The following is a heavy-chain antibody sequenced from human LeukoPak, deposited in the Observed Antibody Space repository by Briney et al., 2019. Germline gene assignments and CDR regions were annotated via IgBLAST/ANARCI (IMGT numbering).Heavy chain of an antibody. D-gene: IGHD4-17*01. V-gene: IGHV1-18*01. CDR2: ISAYNGNT. CDR1: GYTFTSYG. J-gene: IGHJ1*01. CDR3: AREGVTVTSTIIELQH. Sequence: GASVKVSCKASGYTFTSYGISWVRQAPGQGLEWMGWISAYNGNTNYAQKLQGRVTMTTDTSTSTAYMELRSLRSDDTAVYYCAREGVTVTSTIIELQHWSQGTLVTVSS.